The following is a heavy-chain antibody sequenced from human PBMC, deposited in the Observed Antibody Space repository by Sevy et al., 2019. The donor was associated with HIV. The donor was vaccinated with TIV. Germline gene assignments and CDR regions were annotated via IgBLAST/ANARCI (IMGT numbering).Heavy chain of an antibody. D-gene: IGHD3-10*01. V-gene: IGHV1-2*02. CDR3: ARDRITMVRGVIWEWVWFDP. Sequence: ASVKVSCKASGYTFTGYYMHWVRQAPGQGLEWMGWINPNSGGTNYAQKFQGRVTMTRDTSISTAYMELSRLRSDDTAVYYCARDRITMVRGVIWEWVWFDPWGQGTLVTVSS. J-gene: IGHJ5*02. CDR1: GYTFTGYY. CDR2: INPNSGGT.